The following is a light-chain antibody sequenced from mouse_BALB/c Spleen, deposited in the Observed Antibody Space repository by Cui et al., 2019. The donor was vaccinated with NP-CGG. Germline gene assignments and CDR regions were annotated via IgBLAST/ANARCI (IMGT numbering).Light chain of an antibody. Sequence: QAVMTQESEITTSPGETVTLTCRSSTGAVTTSNYANWVQEKPDHLFTGLIGGTNNRAPGVPARFSGSLIGDKAALTITGAQTEDEAIYFCALWYSNHWVFGGGTKLTVL. V-gene: IGLV1*01. J-gene: IGLJ1*01. CDR3: ALWYSNHWV. CDR1: TGAVTTSNY. CDR2: GTN.